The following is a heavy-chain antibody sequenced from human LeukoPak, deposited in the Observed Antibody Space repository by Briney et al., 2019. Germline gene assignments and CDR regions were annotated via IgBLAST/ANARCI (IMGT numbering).Heavy chain of an antibody. CDR2: IYYSGST. J-gene: IGHJ4*02. V-gene: IGHV4-39*07. D-gene: IGHD3-10*01. CDR3: ARVGGRGSQPYYFDY. Sequence: SETLSLTCTVSGGSISSSSYYWAWIRQPPGKGLEWIASIYYSGSTYYNPSLKSRVTISVDTSKNQFSLKLSSVTAADTAVYYCARVGGRGSQPYYFDYWGQGTLVTVSS. CDR1: GGSISSSSYY.